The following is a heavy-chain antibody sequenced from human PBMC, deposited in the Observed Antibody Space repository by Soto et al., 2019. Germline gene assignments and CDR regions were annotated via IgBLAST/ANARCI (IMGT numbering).Heavy chain of an antibody. Sequence: PRESLTITCTGSGHSFTRYWIGWVRQLTGKGLEWMGIIYPGDSDTRYIPSFLGQVTISADKSISTAYLQWSSLKASDTAMDYCARRCYVDYCGMDGWGQGTTVTVSS. CDR1: GHSFTRYW. CDR2: IYPGDSDT. D-gene: IGHD3-16*01. CDR3: ARRCYVDYCGMDG. V-gene: IGHV5-51*01. J-gene: IGHJ6*02.